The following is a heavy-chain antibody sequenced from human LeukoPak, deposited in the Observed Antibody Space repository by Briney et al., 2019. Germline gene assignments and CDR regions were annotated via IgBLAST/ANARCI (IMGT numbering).Heavy chain of an antibody. J-gene: IGHJ4*02. D-gene: IGHD3-10*01. CDR3: ACITMVRGVIISPDHY. Sequence: ASVKVSCKASGYTLTGYYMHWVRQAPGQGLEWMGWINPNSGGTNYAQKFQGRVTMTRDTSISTAYMELSRLRPDDTAVYYCACITMVRGVIISPDHYWGQGTLVTVSS. V-gene: IGHV1-2*02. CDR1: GYTLTGYY. CDR2: INPNSGGT.